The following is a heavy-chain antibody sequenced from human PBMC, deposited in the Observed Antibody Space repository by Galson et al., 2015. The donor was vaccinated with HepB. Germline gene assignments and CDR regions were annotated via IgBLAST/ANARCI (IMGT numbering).Heavy chain of an antibody. CDR1: GFSLRTSGVG. CDR2: IYWNEDK. J-gene: IGHJ5*02. D-gene: IGHD2-2*01. V-gene: IGHV2-5*01. CDR3: AHRGGCSSTSQRRNWFDP. Sequence: PALVKPTQTCTLTCPFSGFSLRTSGVGVGWIRQPPGKAPEWLALIYWNEDKRHSPSLKSKVTITKDTYKNQVVLTWTNMDSVDTATYYYAHRGGCSSTSQRRNWFDPWGQGTLVTVSS.